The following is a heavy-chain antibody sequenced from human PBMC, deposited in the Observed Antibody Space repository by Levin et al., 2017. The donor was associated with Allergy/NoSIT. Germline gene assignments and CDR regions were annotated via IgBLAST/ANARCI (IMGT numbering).Heavy chain of an antibody. V-gene: IGHV3-15*01. CDR2: IKSKTDGGTT. D-gene: IGHD5-18*01. CDR1: GFTFSNAW. Sequence: GESLKISCAASGFTFSNAWMSWVRQAPGKGLEWVGRIKSKTDGGTTDYAAPVKGRFTISRDDSKNTLYLQMNSLKTEDTAVYYCTTGTAMVPNYYYYYGMDVWGQGTTVTVSS. CDR3: TTGTAMVPNYYYYYGMDV. J-gene: IGHJ6*02.